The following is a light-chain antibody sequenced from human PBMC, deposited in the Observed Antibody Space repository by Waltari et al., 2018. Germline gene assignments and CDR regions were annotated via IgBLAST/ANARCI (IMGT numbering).Light chain of an antibody. Sequence: DIQMTRSPSSLSASVGDRVTITCQASQDISNYLNWYQQKPGKAPKLLIYDASNLETGVPSRFSGSGSGTDFTFTISSLQPEDIATYYCQQYDNLPLTFGPGTKVDSK. CDR3: QQYDNLPLT. V-gene: IGKV1-33*01. CDR1: QDISNY. J-gene: IGKJ3*01. CDR2: DAS.